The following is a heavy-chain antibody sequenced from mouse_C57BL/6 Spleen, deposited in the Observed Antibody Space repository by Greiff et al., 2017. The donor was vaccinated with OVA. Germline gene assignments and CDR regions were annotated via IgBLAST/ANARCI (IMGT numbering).Heavy chain of an antibody. J-gene: IGHJ4*01. Sequence: QVQLQQPGAELVRPGSSVKLSCKASGYTFTSYWMHWVKQRPIQGLEWIGNIDPSDSETHYNQKFKDKATLTVDKSSSTAYMQLSSLTSEDSAVYYCARRGQSYAMDYWGQGTSVTVSS. CDR1: GYTFTSYW. CDR3: ARRGQSYAMDY. V-gene: IGHV1-52*01. CDR2: IDPSDSET.